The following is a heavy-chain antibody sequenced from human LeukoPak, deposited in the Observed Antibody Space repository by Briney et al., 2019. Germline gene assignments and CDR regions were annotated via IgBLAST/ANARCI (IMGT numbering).Heavy chain of an antibody. CDR1: GVSISSYY. CDR2: INCSGST. Sequence: PSETLSLTCTVSGVSISSYYWTWIRQPPGKGLEWIGNINCSGSTKYNPSLKSRVTISVDTSKNQFSLKLSSVTAADTAVYYCARWYYDSSGYRYFDYWGQGTLVTVSS. J-gene: IGHJ4*02. D-gene: IGHD3-22*01. V-gene: IGHV4-59*01. CDR3: ARWYYDSSGYRYFDY.